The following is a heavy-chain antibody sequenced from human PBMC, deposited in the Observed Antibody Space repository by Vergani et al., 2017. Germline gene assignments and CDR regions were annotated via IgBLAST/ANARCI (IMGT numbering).Heavy chain of an antibody. Sequence: QVQLQESGPGLVKPSETLTLTCDVSDSSIMTNPYWGWFRQSPGKGLGWIGCIHHSGDTHYNSSLKSRVSISLVSSSKFSLTLTSVPAADTAIYYCARHRGSGGFFPSSYFYGMDVWGHGTTVTVSS. V-gene: IGHV4-38-2*01. CDR1: DSSIMTNPY. D-gene: IGHD3-10*01. J-gene: IGHJ6*02. CDR2: IHHSGDT. CDR3: ARHRGSGGFFPSSYFYGMDV.